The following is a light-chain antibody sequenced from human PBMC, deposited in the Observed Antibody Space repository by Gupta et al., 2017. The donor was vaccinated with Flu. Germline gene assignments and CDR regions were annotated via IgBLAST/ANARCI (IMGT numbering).Light chain of an antibody. CDR3: NSYSSSSTLIV. J-gene: IGLJ2*01. CDR1: SSDVGGYDY. Sequence: SSDVGGYDYVSWYQQHPGKAPKLMIYDVSNRPSGVSNRFSGSKSGNTASLTISGLQAEDEADYYCNSYSSSSTLIVFGGGTKLTVL. CDR2: DVS. V-gene: IGLV2-14*03.